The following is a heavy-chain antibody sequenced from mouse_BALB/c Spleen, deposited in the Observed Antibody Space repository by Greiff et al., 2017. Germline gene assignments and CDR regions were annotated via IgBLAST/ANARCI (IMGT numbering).Heavy chain of an antibody. CDR3: ARGTTAFDY. CDR2: ISDGGSYT. D-gene: IGHD1-2*01. V-gene: IGHV5-4*02. Sequence: EVKLVESGGGLVQPGESLKLSCESNEYEFPSHDMYWVRQTPEKRLEWVATISDGGSYTYYPDSVKGRFTISRDNAKNNLYLQMSSLKSEDTAMYYCARGTTAFDYWGQGTTLTVSS. CDR1: EYEFPSHD. J-gene: IGHJ2*01.